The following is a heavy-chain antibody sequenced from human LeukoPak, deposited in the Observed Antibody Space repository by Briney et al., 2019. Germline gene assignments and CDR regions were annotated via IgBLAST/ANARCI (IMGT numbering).Heavy chain of an antibody. J-gene: IGHJ4*02. CDR3: AKGLNYGDFEY. CDR1: GFTVNNNY. Sequence: QPGGSLRLSCAASGFTVNNNYMKWVRQAPGKGLEWVSGISGGGDSTYYADSVKGRFTISRDNSKNTLYLQMNSLRAEDTAVYYCAKGLNYGDFEYWGQGTLVTVSS. CDR2: ISGGGDST. D-gene: IGHD4-17*01. V-gene: IGHV3-23*01.